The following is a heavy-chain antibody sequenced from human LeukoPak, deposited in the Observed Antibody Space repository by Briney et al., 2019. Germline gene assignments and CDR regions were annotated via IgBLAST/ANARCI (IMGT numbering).Heavy chain of an antibody. Sequence: PGGSLRLSCTASELNFNNNAMHWVRQTPDKGLEWVAVISSNGNNIYHADAVKGRFIISRDNSKNTLYLQMNSLRAEDTAVYYCARDPWEPLTIFDYWGQGTLVTVSS. CDR1: ELNFNNNA. V-gene: IGHV3-30-3*01. J-gene: IGHJ4*02. CDR2: ISSNGNNI. CDR3: ARDPWEPLTIFDY. D-gene: IGHD1-26*01.